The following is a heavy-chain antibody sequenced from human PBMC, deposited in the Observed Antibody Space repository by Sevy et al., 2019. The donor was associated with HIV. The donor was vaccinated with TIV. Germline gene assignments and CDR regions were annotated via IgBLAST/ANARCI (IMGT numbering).Heavy chain of an antibody. CDR3: AREGFTKPHDY. J-gene: IGHJ4*02. V-gene: IGHV3-23*01. Sequence: GGSLRLSCAASGFDFSIYSMSWVRQAPGKGLEWVSTLSFGCGKINYEDSVKGWFNISRDNSKSSVYLQMNNMRVEDTAVYYCAREGFTKPHDYWGQGTLVTVSS. CDR2: LSFGCGKI. D-gene: IGHD2-8*01. CDR1: GFDFSIYS.